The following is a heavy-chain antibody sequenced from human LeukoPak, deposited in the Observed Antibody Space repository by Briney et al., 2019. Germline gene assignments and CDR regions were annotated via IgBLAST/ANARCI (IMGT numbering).Heavy chain of an antibody. J-gene: IGHJ5*02. CDR2: INLDESIN. V-gene: IGHV3-74*01. CDR3: AKDLSWNPADR. Sequence: GGSLTLSCVAWGFTYTNYWMHGFPDVSGKGRVGVACINLDESINDYADLVKGPITNTRNNAKNLLYLQMKGLRADDTALYYWAKDLSWNPADRWGQGTLVTVSS. D-gene: IGHD1-1*01. CDR1: GFTYTNYW.